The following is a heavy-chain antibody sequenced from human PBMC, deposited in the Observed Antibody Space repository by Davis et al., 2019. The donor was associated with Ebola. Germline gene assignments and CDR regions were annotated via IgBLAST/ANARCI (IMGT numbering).Heavy chain of an antibody. J-gene: IGHJ2*01. V-gene: IGHV1-46*01. CDR3: ARAAVSGRYFDL. Sequence: ASVKVSCKASGYTFTGYYMHWVRQAPGHGLEWMGIINPSGGSTSYAQKFQGRVTMTRDTSTSTVYMELSRLRSEDTAVYYCARAAVSGRYFDLWGRGTLVTVSS. CDR2: INPSGGST. CDR1: GYTFTGYY.